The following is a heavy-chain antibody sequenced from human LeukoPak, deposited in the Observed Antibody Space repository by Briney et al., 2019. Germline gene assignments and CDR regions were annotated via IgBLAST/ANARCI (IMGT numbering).Heavy chain of an antibody. CDR1: GYTLTELS. CDR2: FDPEDGET. D-gene: IGHD3-9*01. Sequence: ASVKVSCKVSGYTLTELSMHWVRQAPGKGLEWMGGFDPEDGETIYAQKFQGRVTMTEDTSTDTAYMELSSLRSEDTAVYYCATSSVGLRYFGSYYYYYYMDVWGKGTTVTVSS. CDR3: ATSSVGLRYFGSYYYYYYMDV. J-gene: IGHJ6*03. V-gene: IGHV1-24*01.